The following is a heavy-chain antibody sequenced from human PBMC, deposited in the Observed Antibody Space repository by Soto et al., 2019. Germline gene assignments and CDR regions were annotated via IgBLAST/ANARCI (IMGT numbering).Heavy chain of an antibody. CDR1: GGSFSSYH. Sequence: PSETLSLTCAVYGGSFSSYHWTWVRQPPGQGLEWIGEIYRTGSTNYNPSLKSRVTISLDKSENQFSLKVTSLTAADTAVYYCASRDPGTSVDYWGQGTLVTVSS. J-gene: IGHJ4*02. V-gene: IGHV4-34*01. CDR3: ASRDPGTSVDY. D-gene: IGHD1-7*01. CDR2: IYRTGST.